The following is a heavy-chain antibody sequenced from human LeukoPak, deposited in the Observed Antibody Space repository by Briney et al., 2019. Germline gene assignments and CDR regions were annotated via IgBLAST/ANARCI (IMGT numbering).Heavy chain of an antibody. V-gene: IGHV4-59*06. J-gene: IGHJ6*03. D-gene: IGHD1-14*01. CDR2: IYYSGST. Sequence: SETLSLTCTVSGGSISRKYWAWIRQHPGKGLEWIGYIYYSGSTYYNPSLKSRVTISIDTSKNQFSLKLSSVTAADTAVYYCARTGLLVPYYMDVWGKGTTVTVSS. CDR3: ARTGLLVPYYMDV. CDR1: GGSISRKY.